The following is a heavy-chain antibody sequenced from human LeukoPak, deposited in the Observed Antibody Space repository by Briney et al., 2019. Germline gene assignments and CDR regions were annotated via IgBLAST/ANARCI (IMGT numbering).Heavy chain of an antibody. CDR3: ARGRNSWYNY. V-gene: IGHV1-8*01. D-gene: IGHD6-13*01. J-gene: IGHJ4*02. CDR1: GYTFTSED. CDR2: MNPNSGNT. Sequence: ASVKVSCKASGYTFTSEDINWVRQAPGQGPEWMGWMNPNSGNTGLPQKSQGRVTMTRDTSISTAYMELNSLKSEDTAVYYCARGRNSWYNYWGQGTLVTVSS.